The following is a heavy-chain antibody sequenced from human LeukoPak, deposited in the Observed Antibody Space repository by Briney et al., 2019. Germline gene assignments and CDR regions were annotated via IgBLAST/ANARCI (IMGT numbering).Heavy chain of an antibody. CDR2: IIPIFGTA. Sequence: SVKVSCKASGGTFSSHAISWVRQAPGQGLEWMGGIIPIFGTANYAQKFQGRVTITADESTSTAYMELSSLRSEDTAVYYCAGGGYSSPILDYWGQGTLVTVSS. J-gene: IGHJ4*02. CDR3: AGGGYSSPILDY. D-gene: IGHD6-13*01. CDR1: GGTFSSHA. V-gene: IGHV1-69*13.